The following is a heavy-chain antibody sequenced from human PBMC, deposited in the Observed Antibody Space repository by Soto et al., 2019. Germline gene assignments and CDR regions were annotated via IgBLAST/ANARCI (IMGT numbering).Heavy chain of an antibody. CDR1: GFTFSGFA. CDR3: ARGFSAGKGSPPDY. CDR2: VDYTGSYT. V-gene: IGHV3-23*01. D-gene: IGHD3-10*01. Sequence: GGSLRLSCAASGFTFSGFAMNWVRQPPGKGLEWVSSVDYTGSYTFYAASVKGRFTISRDNSENTLYLQMNSLRDGDTAVYYCARGFSAGKGSPPDYWGQGTLVTVSS. J-gene: IGHJ4*02.